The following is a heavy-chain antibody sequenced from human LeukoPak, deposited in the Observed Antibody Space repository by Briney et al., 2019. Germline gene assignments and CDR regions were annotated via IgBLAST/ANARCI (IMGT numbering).Heavy chain of an antibody. CDR2: INPNSGGT. Sequence: ASVKVSCKASGYTFTGYYMHWGRQAPGQGLEWMGWINPNSGGTNYAQKFQGWVTMTRDTSISTAYMELSRLRSDDTAVYYCARGPALRFLEWLADRYFDYWGQGTLVTVSS. CDR3: ARGPALRFLEWLADRYFDY. CDR1: GYTFTGYY. D-gene: IGHD3-3*01. V-gene: IGHV1-2*04. J-gene: IGHJ4*02.